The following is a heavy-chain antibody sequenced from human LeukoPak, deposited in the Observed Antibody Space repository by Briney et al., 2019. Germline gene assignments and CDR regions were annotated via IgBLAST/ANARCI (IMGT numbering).Heavy chain of an antibody. CDR1: GYTFTSYY. CDR2: TNPNSGNT. CDR3: ARAANWHDDDWFDP. J-gene: IGHJ5*02. Sequence: ASVKVSCKASGYTFTSYYINWVRQATGQGPEWMGWTNPNSGNTDYAQRFQGRVTMTRNTSISTAYMELSSLRSEDTAVYYCARAANWHDDDWFDPWGQGTLVTVSS. V-gene: IGHV1-8*01. D-gene: IGHD1-1*01.